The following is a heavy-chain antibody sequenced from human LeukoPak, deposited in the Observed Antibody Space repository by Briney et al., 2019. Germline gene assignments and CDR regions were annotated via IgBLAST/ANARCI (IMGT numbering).Heavy chain of an antibody. CDR1: GGTFSSYA. J-gene: IGHJ5*02. Sequence: SVKVSCKASGGTFSSYAISWVRQPPGQGLEWMGGIIPIFGTANYAQKFQGRVTITADESTSTAYMELSSLRSEDTAVYYCARDGYYDSSGYHVKWFDPWGQGTLVTVSS. CDR2: IIPIFGTA. V-gene: IGHV1-69*13. D-gene: IGHD3-22*01. CDR3: ARDGYYDSSGYHVKWFDP.